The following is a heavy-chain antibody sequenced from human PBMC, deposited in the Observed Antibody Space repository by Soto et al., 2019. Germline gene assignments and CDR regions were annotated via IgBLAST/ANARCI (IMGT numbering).Heavy chain of an antibody. V-gene: IGHV3-30*18. CDR1: GFTFSDYG. CDR3: AKEARSRAVTATRVYGMDV. J-gene: IGHJ6*02. CDR2: ISHEGSNK. Sequence: QVNLVESGGGVVQPGRSLRLSCAASGFTFSDYGMPWVRQAPGKGLEWVAAISHEGSNKFYGDSVKGRFTISRDNSKNTLLLQTDSLRDEDKAVYFCAKEARSRAVTATRVYGMDVWGQGTTVPVSS. D-gene: IGHD4-17*01.